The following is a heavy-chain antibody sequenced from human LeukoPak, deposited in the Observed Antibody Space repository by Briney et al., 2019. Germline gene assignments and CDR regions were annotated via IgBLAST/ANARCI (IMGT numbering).Heavy chain of an antibody. V-gene: IGHV3-64*01. CDR1: GFTFSSYA. J-gene: IGHJ4*02. Sequence: GGSLRLSCAASGFTFSSYAMHWVRQAPGKGLEYVSAISSDGGSTYYANSVKGRFTISRDNSKNTLYLQMGSLRAEDMALYYCARDLGELTRVFDYWGQGTLVTVSS. CDR3: ARDLGELTRVFDY. D-gene: IGHD3-16*01. CDR2: ISSDGGST.